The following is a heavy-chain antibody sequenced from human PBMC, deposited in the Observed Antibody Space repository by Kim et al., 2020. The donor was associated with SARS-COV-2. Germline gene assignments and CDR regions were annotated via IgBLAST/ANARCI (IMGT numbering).Heavy chain of an antibody. Sequence: SVKVSCKASGGTFSSYAISWVRQAPGQGLEWMGGIIPIFGTANYAQKFQGRVTITADESTSTAYMELSSLRSDDTAVYYCARDGCSSTSCHLGGYYGMAVWGQGTTVTVSS. V-gene: IGHV1-69*13. D-gene: IGHD2-2*01. CDR1: GGTFSSYA. CDR2: IIPIFGTA. CDR3: ARDGCSSTSCHLGGYYGMAV. J-gene: IGHJ6*02.